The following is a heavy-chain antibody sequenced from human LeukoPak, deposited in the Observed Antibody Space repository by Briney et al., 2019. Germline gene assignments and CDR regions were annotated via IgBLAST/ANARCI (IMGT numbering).Heavy chain of an antibody. CDR2: ISAYNGNT. D-gene: IGHD3-10*01. J-gene: IGHJ5*02. CDR3: ARDNSVGDIAWWFDP. Sequence: ASVKVSCKASGYTFTSYGISWVRQAPGQGLEWMGWISAYNGNTNYAQKLQGRITLTKDMSTSTDYMEFRSLKSEDTAVYYCARDNSVGDIAWWFDPWGQGTLVTVSS. CDR1: GYTFTSYG. V-gene: IGHV1-18*01.